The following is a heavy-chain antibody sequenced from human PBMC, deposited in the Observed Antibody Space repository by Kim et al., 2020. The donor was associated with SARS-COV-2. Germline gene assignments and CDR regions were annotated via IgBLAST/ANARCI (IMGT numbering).Heavy chain of an antibody. D-gene: IGHD3-9*01. V-gene: IGHV3-21*01. CDR1: GFSFSSYG. Sequence: GGSLRLSCAASGFSFSSYGMDWVRQAPGKGLEWVSYISSTSTYIHHADSVKGRFTVSRDNAKNSLYLQMNSLRTEDTAVFYCVSDSSTGYFDYWGQGTLVTVSS. J-gene: IGHJ4*02. CDR2: ISSTSTYI. CDR3: VSDSSTGYFDY.